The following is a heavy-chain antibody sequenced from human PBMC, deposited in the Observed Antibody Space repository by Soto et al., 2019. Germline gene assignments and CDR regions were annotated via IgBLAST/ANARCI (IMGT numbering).Heavy chain of an antibody. CDR3: GRLEDTGTVVDY. CDR2: TFPSNSDT. V-gene: IGHV5-51*01. J-gene: IGHJ4*02. CDR1: GYRFTNHW. D-gene: IGHD1-7*01. Sequence: GESLKISCEGSGYRFTNHWIAWVRQMPGKGLEWMGITFPSNSDTRYNPSFQGHVTISVDRSITTAYLQWSSLRASDTAIYYCGRLEDTGTVVDYWGQGTLVTVSS.